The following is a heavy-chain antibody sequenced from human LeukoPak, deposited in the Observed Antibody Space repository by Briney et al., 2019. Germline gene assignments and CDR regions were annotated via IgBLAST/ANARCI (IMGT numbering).Heavy chain of an antibody. CDR1: GASISSYY. D-gene: IGHD2-2*01. J-gene: IGHJ6*03. Sequence: SETLSLTCTVSGASISSYYWGWIRQSPGKGLEWIGYIYYSGSTKYNPSLKSRVTISVDTSKKWFSLQLSSVTAADTAVYYCAGVVVPVLGPDYMDVWGKGTTVTVSS. CDR2: IYYSGST. V-gene: IGHV4-59*01. CDR3: AGVVVPVLGPDYMDV.